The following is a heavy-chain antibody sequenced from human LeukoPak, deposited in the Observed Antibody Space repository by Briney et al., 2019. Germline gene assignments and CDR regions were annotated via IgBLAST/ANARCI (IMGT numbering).Heavy chain of an antibody. D-gene: IGHD3-10*01. CDR3: ARGRSMVRGVIGY. CDR2: IYYSGST. CDR1: GGSISSYY. Sequence: SETLSLTCTVSGGSISSYYWSWIRQPPGKGLEWIGYIYYSGSTNYNPSLKSRVTISVDTSKNQFSPKLSSVTAADTAVYYCARGRSMVRGVIGYWGQGTLVTVSS. J-gene: IGHJ4*02. V-gene: IGHV4-59*12.